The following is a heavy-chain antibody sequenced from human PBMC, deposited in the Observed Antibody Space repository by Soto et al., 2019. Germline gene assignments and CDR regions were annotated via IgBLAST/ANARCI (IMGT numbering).Heavy chain of an antibody. Sequence: ASVKVSCKASGYTFTNYGISWVRQATGQGLEWMGWMNPNSANTGYAQKFQGRVSMTRDTSINTAYMELSSLRSEDTAIYYCARMATSGTLNWFDPWGQGTLVTVSS. CDR1: GYTFTNYG. CDR2: MNPNSANT. D-gene: IGHD1-26*01. V-gene: IGHV1-8*01. J-gene: IGHJ5*02. CDR3: ARMATSGTLNWFDP.